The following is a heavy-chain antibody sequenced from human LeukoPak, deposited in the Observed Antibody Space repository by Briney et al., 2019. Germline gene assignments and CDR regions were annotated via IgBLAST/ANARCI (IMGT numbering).Heavy chain of an antibody. CDR2: IKQDGSEK. D-gene: IGHD7-27*01. CDR1: GFTFSNYG. CDR3: ARDNWGLVTSDY. J-gene: IGHJ4*02. V-gene: IGHV3-7*01. Sequence: AGGSLRLSCAASGFTFSNYGMSWVRQAPGKGLEWVANIKQDGSEKYYVDSVKGRFTISRDNAKNSLYLQMNSLRAEDTAVYYCARDNWGLVTSDYWGQGTLVTVSS.